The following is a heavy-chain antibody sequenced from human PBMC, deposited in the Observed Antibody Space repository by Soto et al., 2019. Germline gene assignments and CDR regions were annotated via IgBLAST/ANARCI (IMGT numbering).Heavy chain of an antibody. J-gene: IGHJ4*02. CDR3: AKSDPNIAARPIY. Sequence: PGGSLRLSCAASGFTFSSFAMSWVRQAPGKGLEWVSAISASGGNTYYADSVKGRFTISRDNSKNTLYLQMNSLRAEDTAVYYCAKSDPNIAARPIYWGQGTLVTVSS. CDR2: ISASGGNT. CDR1: GFTFSSFA. D-gene: IGHD6-6*01. V-gene: IGHV3-23*01.